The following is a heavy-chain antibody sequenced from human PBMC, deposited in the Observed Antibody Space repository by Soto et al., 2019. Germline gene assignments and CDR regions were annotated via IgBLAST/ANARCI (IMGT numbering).Heavy chain of an antibody. V-gene: IGHV1-69*04. CDR3: ARDQADTYCSSTSCYAGGWFDP. CDR1: GGTFSSYT. CDR2: IIPILGIA. Sequence: SVKVSCKASGGTFSSYTISWVRQAPGQGLEWMGRIIPILGIANYAQKFQGRVTITADKSTSTAYMELSSLRSEDTAVYYCARDQADTYCSSTSCYAGGWFDPWGQGTLVTVSS. D-gene: IGHD2-2*01. J-gene: IGHJ5*02.